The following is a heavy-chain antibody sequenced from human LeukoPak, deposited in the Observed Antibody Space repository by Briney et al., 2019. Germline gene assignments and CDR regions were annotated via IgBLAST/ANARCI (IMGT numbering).Heavy chain of an antibody. CDR1: GGSINSYY. D-gene: IGHD1-1*01. J-gene: IGHJ4*02. Sequence: SEPLSLTCTVSGGSINSYYWNWIRKPPGKALELIGYIYSSGTTNYNPSLKSRVTISVDTSKIQFSLRLTSLTAADTAVYYCARGTRWSDYWGQGTLVTVSS. V-gene: IGHV4-59*01. CDR2: IYSSGTT. CDR3: ARGTRWSDY.